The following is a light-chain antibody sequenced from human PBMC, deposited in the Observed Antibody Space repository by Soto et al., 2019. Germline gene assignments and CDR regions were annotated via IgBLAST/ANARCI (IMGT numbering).Light chain of an antibody. V-gene: IGLV2-14*01. CDR2: EVT. Sequence: QSVLAQPASVSGSRGQSIIISCVGRNTDVGQDKSVSWYQQGPGKAPKLLIFEVTNRPSGVSNRFSGSRSGNTASLTISGLQPDDEGDYFCVSYTDTDTLVFGTGTKVTGL. CDR3: VSYTDTDTLV. CDR1: NTDVGQDKS. J-gene: IGLJ1*01.